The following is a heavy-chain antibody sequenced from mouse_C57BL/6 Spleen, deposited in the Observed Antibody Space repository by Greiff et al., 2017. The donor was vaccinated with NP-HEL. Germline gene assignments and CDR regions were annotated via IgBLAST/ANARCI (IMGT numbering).Heavy chain of an antibody. CDR2: IYPGDGDT. CDR1: GYAFSSSW. CDR3: ARSGGYYYGSSYDYFDY. Sequence: LVESGPELVKPGASVKISCKASGYAFSSSWMNWVKQRPGKGREWIGRIYPGDGDTNYNGKFKGKATLTADKSSSTAYMQLSSLTSEDSAVYFCARSGGYYYGSSYDYFDYWGQGTTLTVSS. D-gene: IGHD1-1*01. J-gene: IGHJ2*01. V-gene: IGHV1-82*01.